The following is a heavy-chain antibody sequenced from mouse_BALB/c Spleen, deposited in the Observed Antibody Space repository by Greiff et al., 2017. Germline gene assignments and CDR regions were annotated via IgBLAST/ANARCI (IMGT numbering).Heavy chain of an antibody. CDR3: ASDRYDRSFAD. D-gene: IGHD2-14*01. CDR2: IWSGGST. V-gene: IGHV2-2*02. Sequence: QVQLQQSGPGLVQPSQSLSITCTVSGFSLTSYGVHWVRQSPGKGLEWLGVIWSGGSTDYNAAFISRLSISKDNSKSQVFFKMNSLQANDTAIYYCASDRYDRSFADWGQGTLVTVSA. CDR1: GFSLTSYG. J-gene: IGHJ3*01.